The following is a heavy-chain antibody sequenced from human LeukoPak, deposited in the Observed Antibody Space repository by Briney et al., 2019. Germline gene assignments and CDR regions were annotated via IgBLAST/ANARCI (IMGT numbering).Heavy chain of an antibody. J-gene: IGHJ4*02. CDR2: IYYSGST. Sequence: SSETLSLTCTVSGTSISDNYWSWIRQPPEKGLEWIGYIYYSGSTKYNPTLNSRVTISVETSKSQFSMKLSSVTTADTAVYYCARDINYRFSYWGQGILVTVSS. V-gene: IGHV4-59*01. CDR1: GTSISDNY. D-gene: IGHD5-24*01. CDR3: ARDINYRFSY.